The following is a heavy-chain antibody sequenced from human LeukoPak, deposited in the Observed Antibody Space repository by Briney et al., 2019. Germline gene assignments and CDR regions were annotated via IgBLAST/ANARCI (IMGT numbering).Heavy chain of an antibody. V-gene: IGHV4-39*01. J-gene: IGHJ3*02. D-gene: IGHD7-27*01. Sequence: PSETLSLTCTVSGGSISSSSYYWGWIRQPPGKGLGWIGSIYYSGSTYYNPSLKSRVTISVDTSKNQFSLKLSSVTAADTAVYYCARGKLGFDAFDIWGQGTMVTVSS. CDR1: GGSISSSSYY. CDR3: ARGKLGFDAFDI. CDR2: IYYSGST.